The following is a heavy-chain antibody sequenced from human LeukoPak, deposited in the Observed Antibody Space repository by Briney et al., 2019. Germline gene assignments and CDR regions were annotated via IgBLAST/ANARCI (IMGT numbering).Heavy chain of an antibody. V-gene: IGHV4-4*02. CDR3: ARSVVVVAAIYAFDI. J-gene: IGHJ3*02. D-gene: IGHD2-15*01. CDR2: IYHSGST. CDR1: GGSISSSNW. Sequence: SGTLSLTCAVSGGSISSSNWWSWVRQPPGKGLEWIGEIYHSGSTNYNPSLKSRVTISVDKSKNQFSLKLSSVTAADTAVYYCARSVVVVAAIYAFDIWGQGTMVTVSS.